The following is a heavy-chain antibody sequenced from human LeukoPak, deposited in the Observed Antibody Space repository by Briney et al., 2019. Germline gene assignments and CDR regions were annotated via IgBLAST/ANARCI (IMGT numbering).Heavy chain of an antibody. CDR2: INPNSGGT. V-gene: IGHV1-2*02. D-gene: IGHD1-26*01. Sequence: ASVKVSCKASGYTFTGYYMHWVRQAPGQGLEWMGWINPNSGGTNYAQKFQGRVTMTRDTSISTAYMELSRLRSDDTAVYYCATCIVGATPELGYWGQGTLVTVSS. J-gene: IGHJ4*02. CDR1: GYTFTGYY. CDR3: ATCIVGATPELGY.